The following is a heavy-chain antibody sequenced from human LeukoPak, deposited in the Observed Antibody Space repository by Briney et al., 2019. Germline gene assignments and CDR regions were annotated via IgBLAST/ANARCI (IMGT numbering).Heavy chain of an antibody. Sequence: NPSETLSLTCTVSGGSIRSYYWSWIRQPPGKGLEWIGYIYYTGSTNYNPSLKGRVTMSLDTSKNQFSLKLSSVTAADTALYYCAKIYSGYDAFDYWGQGTLVAVSS. D-gene: IGHD5-12*01. CDR1: GGSIRSYY. CDR2: IYYTGST. CDR3: AKIYSGYDAFDY. V-gene: IGHV4-59*01. J-gene: IGHJ4*02.